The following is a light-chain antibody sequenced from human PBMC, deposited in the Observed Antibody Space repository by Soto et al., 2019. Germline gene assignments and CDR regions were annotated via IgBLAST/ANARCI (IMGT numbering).Light chain of an antibody. CDR1: QSVSSY. CDR3: QQRSDWPSLT. J-gene: IGKJ4*01. Sequence: EIVLTQSPATLSLSPGERATLSRRASQSVSSYLAWYQQKPGQAPRLLIYDASNRATGIPARFSGSGSGTDFTLTISSLEPEDFAVYYCQQRSDWPSLTFGGGTKVEIQ. CDR2: DAS. V-gene: IGKV3-11*01.